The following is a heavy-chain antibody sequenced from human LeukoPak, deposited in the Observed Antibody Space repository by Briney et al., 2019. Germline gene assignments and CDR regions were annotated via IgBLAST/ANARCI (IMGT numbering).Heavy chain of an antibody. CDR1: GFSLSTSGMR. Sequence: GSGPALVKPTQTLTLTCTFSGFSLSTSGMRVSWIRQPPGKALEWLARIDWDDDKFYSTPLKTRLTISKDTSKNQVVLTMTNMDPVDTATYYCARMAPHSSGYYYWGADDAFDIWGQGTMVTVSS. CDR3: ARMAPHSSGYYYWGADDAFDI. V-gene: IGHV2-70*04. CDR2: IDWDDDK. D-gene: IGHD3-22*01. J-gene: IGHJ3*02.